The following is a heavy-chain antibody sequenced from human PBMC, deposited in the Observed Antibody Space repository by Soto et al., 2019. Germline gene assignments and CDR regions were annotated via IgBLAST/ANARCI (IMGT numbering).Heavy chain of an antibody. Sequence: ASVKVSCKASGFTFTSSAMQWVRQARGQRLEWIGWIVVGSGNTNYAQKFQERVTITRDMSTSTAYMELSSLRSEDTAVYYCAASITMVRGAPPGMDVWGQGTTVTVSS. J-gene: IGHJ6*02. V-gene: IGHV1-58*02. CDR2: IVVGSGNT. D-gene: IGHD3-10*01. CDR3: AASITMVRGAPPGMDV. CDR1: GFTFTSSA.